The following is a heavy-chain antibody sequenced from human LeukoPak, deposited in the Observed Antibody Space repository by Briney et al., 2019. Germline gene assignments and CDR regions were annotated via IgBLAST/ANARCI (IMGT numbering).Heavy chain of an antibody. CDR1: GGSISSYY. D-gene: IGHD5-12*01. CDR2: IYYSGST. Sequence: SETLSLTCTVSGGSISSYYWSWIRQPPGKGLEWIGYIYYSGSTNYNPSLKSRVTISVDTSKNQFSLKLSSVTAADTAVYYCARSLRGGVATIDVHAFDIWGQGTMVTVSS. CDR3: ARSLRGGVATIDVHAFDI. V-gene: IGHV4-59*01. J-gene: IGHJ3*02.